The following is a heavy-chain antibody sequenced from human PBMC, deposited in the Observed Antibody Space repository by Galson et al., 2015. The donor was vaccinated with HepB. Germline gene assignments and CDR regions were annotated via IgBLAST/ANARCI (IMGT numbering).Heavy chain of an antibody. V-gene: IGHV4-39*01. CDR2: MYYSGST. J-gene: IGHJ4*02. D-gene: IGHD5/OR15-5a*01. CDR1: GDSISIRSYS. CDR3: TRSSDVVSTYY. Sequence: SETLSPTCAVSGDSISIRSYSCGWIRQPPGKGLEWIGSMYYSGSTSYNPSLKSRITIAVDTSKNLSYLNLRSVTAADTAVYYCTRSSDVVSTYYWGQGTLVTVSS.